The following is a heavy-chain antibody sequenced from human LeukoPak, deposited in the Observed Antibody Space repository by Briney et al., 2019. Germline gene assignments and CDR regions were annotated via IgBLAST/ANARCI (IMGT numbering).Heavy chain of an antibody. D-gene: IGHD6-13*01. CDR3: AKAASMSSRWNGMGY. V-gene: IGHV3-9*01. Sequence: GGSLRLSCAASGFTFNDYAMHWVRQAPGKGLEWVSGISWNSGSIDYADSVKGRFTISRDTAKNSLYLQMNSLRAEDTALYYCAKAASMSSRWNGMGYWGQGTLVTVSS. CDR1: GFTFNDYA. CDR2: ISWNSGSI. J-gene: IGHJ4*02.